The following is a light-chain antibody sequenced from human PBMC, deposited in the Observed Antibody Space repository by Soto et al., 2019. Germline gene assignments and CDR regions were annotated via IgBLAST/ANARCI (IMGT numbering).Light chain of an antibody. CDR1: QSVSSSY. CDR3: QQYGSPPPARP. J-gene: IGKJ4*01. CDR2: GES. V-gene: IGKV3-20*01. Sequence: EIVLTQSPGTLSLSPGERATLSCRASQSVSSSYLAWYQQKPGQAPRLLIYGESSRATGIPDRFSGSGSGTDFTLTISRLEPEDFAVYYCQQYGSPPPARPFGGGTKVHI.